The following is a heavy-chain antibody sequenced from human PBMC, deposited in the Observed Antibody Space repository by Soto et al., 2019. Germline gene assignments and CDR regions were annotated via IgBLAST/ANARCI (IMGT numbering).Heavy chain of an antibody. CDR3: AKEDDFWSGYLPTFYYGMDV. J-gene: IGHJ6*02. V-gene: IGHV3-23*01. CDR2: ISGSGGST. Sequence: HPGGSLGLSCASSGFTFSSSAMSWVRKDRGKGLEWVSAISGSGGSTYYADSVKGRFTISRDNSKNTLYLQMNSLRAEDTAVYYCAKEDDFWSGYLPTFYYGMDVWGQGTTVTGSS. D-gene: IGHD3-3*01. CDR1: GFTFSSSA.